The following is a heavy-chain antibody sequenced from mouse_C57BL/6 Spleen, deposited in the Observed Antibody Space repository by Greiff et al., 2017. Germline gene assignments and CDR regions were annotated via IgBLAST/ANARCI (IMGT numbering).Heavy chain of an antibody. J-gene: IGHJ1*03. CDR1: GYAFTNYL. D-gene: IGHD1-1*01. CDR2: INPGSGGT. Sequence: QVKLQQSGAELVRPGTSVKVSCKASGYAFTNYLIEWVKQRPGQGLEWIGVINPGSGGTNYNEKFKGKATLTADKSSSTAYLQLSSLTYEDSAVYYCARDFTTVVPYWYFDVWGTGTTVTVSS. V-gene: IGHV1-54*01. CDR3: ARDFTTVVPYWYFDV.